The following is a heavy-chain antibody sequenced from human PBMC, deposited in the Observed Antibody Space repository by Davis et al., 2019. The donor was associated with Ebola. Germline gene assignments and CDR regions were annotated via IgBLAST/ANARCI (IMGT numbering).Heavy chain of an antibody. J-gene: IGHJ6*02. CDR1: GGSFNIYY. CDR2: INHSGST. Sequence: GSLRLSCAVYGGSFNIYYWSWVRQSPGKGLEWIGEINHSGSTNYNTSLMGRVTLAVDAPKNQFSLRLSSVTAADTGMYYRARGKWQRFQDYFYSGMDVWAQGTLVTVSS. D-gene: IGHD5-12*01. CDR3: ARGKWQRFQDYFYSGMDV. V-gene: IGHV4-34*01.